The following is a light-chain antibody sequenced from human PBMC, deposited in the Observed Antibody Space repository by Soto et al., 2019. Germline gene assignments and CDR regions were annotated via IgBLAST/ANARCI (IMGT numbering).Light chain of an antibody. J-gene: IGLJ1*01. CDR3: ATWDGSLNAYV. CDR1: SSNIGSYT. CDR2: SNN. V-gene: IGLV1-44*01. Sequence: QSVLTQPPSASGTPGQRVTISCSGSSSNIGSYTVNWYQHLPGTAPKLLIHSNNQRPSGVPDRFSGSRSGTSASLAISGLQSEDEADYYCATWDGSLNAYVFGTGTKLTV.